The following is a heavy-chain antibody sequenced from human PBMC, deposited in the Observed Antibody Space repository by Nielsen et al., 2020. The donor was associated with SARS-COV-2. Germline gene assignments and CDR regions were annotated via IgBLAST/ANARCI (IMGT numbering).Heavy chain of an antibody. D-gene: IGHD5-18*01. CDR3: ARDLGASYGYDY. J-gene: IGHJ4*02. CDR2: IYSDGST. Sequence: GESLKISCAASGFTVSSNYMSWVRQAPGKGLEWVSVIYSDGSTYYADSVKGRFTISRDNSKNTLYLQMNSLRAEDTAVYYCARDLGASYGYDYWGQGTRVTVSS. V-gene: IGHV3-53*01. CDR1: GFTVSSNY.